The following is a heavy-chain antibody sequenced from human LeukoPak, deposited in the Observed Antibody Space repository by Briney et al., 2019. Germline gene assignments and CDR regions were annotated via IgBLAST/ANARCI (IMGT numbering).Heavy chain of an antibody. V-gene: IGHV1-69*01. D-gene: IGHD6-13*01. CDR2: IIPIFGTA. CDR1: GGTFSSYA. Sequence: SVRVSCKASGGTFSSYAISWVRQAPGQGLEWMGGIIPIFGTANYAQKFQGRVTITADESTSTAYMELSSLRSEDTAVYYCARAPPIAAPRYYYYMDVWGKGTTVTVSS. CDR3: ARAPPIAAPRYYYYMDV. J-gene: IGHJ6*03.